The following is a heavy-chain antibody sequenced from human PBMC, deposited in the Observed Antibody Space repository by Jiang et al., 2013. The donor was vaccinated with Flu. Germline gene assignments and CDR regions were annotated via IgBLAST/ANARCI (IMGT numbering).Heavy chain of an antibody. Sequence: GVVQPGRSLRLSCAASGFTFSSYGMHWVRQAPGKGLEWVAVIWYDGSNKYYADSVKGRFTISRDNSKNTLYLQMNSLRAEDTAVYYCARDRSIAAAGIDYWGQGTLVTVSS. CDR2: IWYDGSNK. CDR1: GFTFSSYG. D-gene: IGHD6-13*01. V-gene: IGHV3-33*01. CDR3: ARDRSIAAAGIDY. J-gene: IGHJ4*02.